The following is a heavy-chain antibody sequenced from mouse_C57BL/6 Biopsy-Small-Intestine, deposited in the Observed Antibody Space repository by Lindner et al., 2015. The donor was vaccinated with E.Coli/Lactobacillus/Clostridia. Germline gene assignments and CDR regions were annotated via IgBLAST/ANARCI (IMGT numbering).Heavy chain of an antibody. D-gene: IGHD2-12*01. CDR1: GYAFTNYL. CDR3: ARYEYYFDY. Sequence: VQLQESGAELVRPGTSVKVSCKASGYAFTNYLIEWVKQRPGQGLEWIGVINPGSGGTNYNEKFKGKATLTADKSSSTAYMQLSSLTSKDSAVYFCARYEYYFDYWGQGTTLTVSS. J-gene: IGHJ2*01. CDR2: INPGSGGT. V-gene: IGHV1-54*01.